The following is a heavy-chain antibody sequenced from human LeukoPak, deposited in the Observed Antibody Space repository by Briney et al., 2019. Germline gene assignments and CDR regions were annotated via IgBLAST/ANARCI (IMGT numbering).Heavy chain of an antibody. J-gene: IGHJ4*02. D-gene: IGHD5-24*01. Sequence: PGGSLRLSCAASGFTFSSYAMSWVRQAPGKGLEWVSAISGSGGSTYYADSAKGRFTISRDNSKNTLYLQMNSLRAEDTAVYYCANHRWLQLLDYFDYWGQGTLVTVSS. CDR3: ANHRWLQLLDYFDY. CDR1: GFTFSSYA. CDR2: ISGSGGST. V-gene: IGHV3-23*01.